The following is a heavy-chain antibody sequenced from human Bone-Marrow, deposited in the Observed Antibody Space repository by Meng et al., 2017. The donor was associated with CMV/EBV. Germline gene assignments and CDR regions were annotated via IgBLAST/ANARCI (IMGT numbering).Heavy chain of an antibody. J-gene: IGHJ6*02. Sequence: GESLKISCAASGITFSSYAMHWVRQAPGKGLEWVAVISYDGSNKYYADSVKGRFTISRDNSKNTLYLQMNSLRAEETAVYYCAKGTEQRDYDFWSGFSQYYYYGMDVWGQGTTVTVSS. V-gene: IGHV3-30-3*01. D-gene: IGHD3-3*01. CDR1: GITFSSYA. CDR2: ISYDGSNK. CDR3: AKGTEQRDYDFWSGFSQYYYYGMDV.